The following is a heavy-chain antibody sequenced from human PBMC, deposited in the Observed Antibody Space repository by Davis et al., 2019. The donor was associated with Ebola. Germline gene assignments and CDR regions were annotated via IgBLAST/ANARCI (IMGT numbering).Heavy chain of an antibody. CDR3: ARKAYGSGRYYLDY. V-gene: IGHV3-48*01. Sequence: GESLKISCAASGFTFSSYSMNWVRQAPGKGLEWVSYISSSSSTIYYADSVKGRFTISRDNSKNTLYLQMNSLRAEDTAVYYCARKAYGSGRYYLDYWGQGTLVTVSS. CDR2: ISSSSSTI. J-gene: IGHJ4*02. D-gene: IGHD3-10*01. CDR1: GFTFSSYS.